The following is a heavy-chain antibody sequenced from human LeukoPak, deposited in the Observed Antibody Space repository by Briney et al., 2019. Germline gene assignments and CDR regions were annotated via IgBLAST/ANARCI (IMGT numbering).Heavy chain of an antibody. CDR1: GGSFSGYY. CDR2: INHSGST. J-gene: IGHJ3*02. CDR3: ARVGGSGYDYDAFDI. D-gene: IGHD5-12*01. V-gene: IGHV4-34*01. Sequence: SETLSLTCAVYGGSFSGYYWSWIRQPPGRGLEWIGEINHSGSTNYNPSLKSRVTISVDTSKNQFSLKLSSVTAADTAVYYCARVGGSGYDYDAFDIWGQGTMVTVSS.